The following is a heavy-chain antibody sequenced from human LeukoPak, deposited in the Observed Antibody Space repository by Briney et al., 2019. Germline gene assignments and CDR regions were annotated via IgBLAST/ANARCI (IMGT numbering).Heavy chain of an antibody. CDR2: ISAYNGNT. D-gene: IGHD3-10*01. J-gene: IGHJ6*02. CDR3: ARESGSGSYIYYYYGMDV. V-gene: IGHV1-18*01. Sequence: ASVKVSCKASGYTFTSYGISWVRQAPGQGLEWMGWISAYNGNTNYAQKLQGRVTMTTDTSTSTAYMELRSLRSGDTAVYYCARESGSGSYIYYYYGMDVWGQGTTVTVSS. CDR1: GYTFTSYG.